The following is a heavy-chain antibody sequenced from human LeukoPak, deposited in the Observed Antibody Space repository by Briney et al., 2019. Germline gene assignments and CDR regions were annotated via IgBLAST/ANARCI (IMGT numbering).Heavy chain of an antibody. CDR2: IYYSGST. CDR1: GGSISSSSYY. CDR3: ARYYYDSSGPGGFDP. D-gene: IGHD3-22*01. Sequence: PSETLSLTCTVSGGSISSSSYYWGWICQPPGKGLEWIGSIYYSGSTYYNPSLKSRVTISVDTSKNQFSLKLSSVTAADTAVYYCARYYYDSSGPGGFDPWGQGTLVTVSS. J-gene: IGHJ5*02. V-gene: IGHV4-39*07.